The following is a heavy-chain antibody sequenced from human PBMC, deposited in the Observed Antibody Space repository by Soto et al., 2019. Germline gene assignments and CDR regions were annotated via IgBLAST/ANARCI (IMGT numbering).Heavy chain of an antibody. V-gene: IGHV3-23*01. J-gene: IGHJ4*02. CDR2: IGVSGDTT. D-gene: IGHD3-10*01. CDR1: GFTFSSYA. Sequence: EVQLLESGGGLVQPGGSLRLSCAASGFTFSSYAMSWVRQAPGKGLEWVSAIGVSGDTTYYADSGKGRFTISRDNSKNTLYLQMGSLRAEETAVYYCAKVRRFGELRSLYWGQGTLVTVSS. CDR3: AKVRRFGELRSLY.